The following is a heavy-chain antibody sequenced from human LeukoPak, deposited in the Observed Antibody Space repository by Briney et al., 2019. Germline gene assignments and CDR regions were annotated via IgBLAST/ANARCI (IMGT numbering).Heavy chain of an antibody. CDR2: IGTAGDT. CDR3: AREYVLAVAGTNYYHGMDV. CDR1: GFILSNYD. V-gene: IGHV3-13*01. Sequence: GGSLRLPCAASGFILSNYDMHWVRQRPGKGLEWVSTIGTAGDTYYADSVEGRFTISRESAMNSLSLQMNTLRGGDTAHYYCAREYVLAVAGTNYYHGMDVWGQGTAVTVYS. J-gene: IGHJ6*02. D-gene: IGHD6-19*01.